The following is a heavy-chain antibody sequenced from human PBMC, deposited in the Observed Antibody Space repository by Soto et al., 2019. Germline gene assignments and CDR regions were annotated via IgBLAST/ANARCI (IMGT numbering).Heavy chain of an antibody. Sequence: GGSLRLSCAASGLTFSSYAMHWVRQAPGKALEWVAVISYDGSNKYYADSVKGRFTISRDNSKNTLYLQMNSLRAEDTAVYYCAIDLHYGSGSYDYYYYYGMDVWGQGTTVTVSS. CDR2: ISYDGSNK. CDR3: AIDLHYGSGSYDYYYYYGMDV. V-gene: IGHV3-30-3*01. J-gene: IGHJ6*02. CDR1: GLTFSSYA. D-gene: IGHD3-10*01.